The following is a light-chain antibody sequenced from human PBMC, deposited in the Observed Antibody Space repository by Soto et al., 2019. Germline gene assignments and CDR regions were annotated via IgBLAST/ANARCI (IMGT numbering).Light chain of an antibody. J-gene: IGLJ1*01. Sequence: QSALTQPASVSGSPGQSIAISCTGTSSDVGSYNSVSWYQQYPGKAPKLMMHDVNNRPSGISDRFSGSKSGNTASLTISGLPDEYEADYYCSSFTSSTSYVFGTGTKVTVL. CDR3: SSFTSSTSYV. V-gene: IGLV2-14*03. CDR1: SSDVGSYNS. CDR2: DVN.